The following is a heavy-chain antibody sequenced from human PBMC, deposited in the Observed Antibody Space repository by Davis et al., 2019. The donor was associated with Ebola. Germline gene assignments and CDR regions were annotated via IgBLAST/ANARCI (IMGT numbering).Heavy chain of an antibody. D-gene: IGHD4-17*01. CDR1: GFTFSSSA. Sequence: GGSLRLSCAASGFTFSSSAMSWVRQAPGKGLEWVANMKQDGSEKYYVDSVKGRFTISRDNAKNSLCLQMNSLRADDTAVYYCARVRDSTPSDYYFDLWGRGTLVTVSS. V-gene: IGHV3-7*03. J-gene: IGHJ2*01. CDR2: MKQDGSEK. CDR3: ARVRDSTPSDYYFDL.